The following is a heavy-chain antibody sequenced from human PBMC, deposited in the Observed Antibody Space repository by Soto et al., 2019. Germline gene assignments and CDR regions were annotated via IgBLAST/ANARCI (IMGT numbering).Heavy chain of an antibody. V-gene: IGHV1-69*02. CDR2: FIPVLGRT. CDR3: ARRRYCGVDCYNKCYYGMDV. Sequence: QVQLVQSGAEVRKPGSSVEVSCMASGSTFSSYTVNWVRQAPGQGLEWIGRFIPVLGRTHYARRFQGRVNITADRSRKTAYMELTSRRSEDTAVYYCARRRYCGVDCYNKCYYGMDVWGQGTTVTVSS. J-gene: IGHJ6*02. D-gene: IGHD2-21*02. CDR1: GSTFSSYT.